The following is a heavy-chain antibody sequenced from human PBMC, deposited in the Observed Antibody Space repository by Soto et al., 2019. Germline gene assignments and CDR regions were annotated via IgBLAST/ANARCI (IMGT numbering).Heavy chain of an antibody. CDR2: ISAYNGNT. Sequence: VASVKVSCKASGYTFTSYGISWVRQAPGQGLEWMGWISAYNGNTNYAQKLQGRVTMTTDTSTSTAYMELRSLRSDDTAVYYCVIDEAVAGWNWFDPWGQGSLVTVSS. CDR1: GYTFTSYG. D-gene: IGHD6-19*01. J-gene: IGHJ5*02. CDR3: VIDEAVAGWNWFDP. V-gene: IGHV1-18*01.